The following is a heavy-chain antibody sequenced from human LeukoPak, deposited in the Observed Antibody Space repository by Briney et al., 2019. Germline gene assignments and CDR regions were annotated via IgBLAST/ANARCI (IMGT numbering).Heavy chain of an antibody. Sequence: PGGSLRLSCAASGFTFSSYAMHWVRQAPGKGLEWVAVISYDGGNKYYADSVKGRFTISRDNSKNTLYLQMNSLRAEDTAVYYCARVSGTYYYYGMDVWGQGTTVTVSS. CDR3: ARVSGTYYYYGMDV. V-gene: IGHV3-30-3*01. CDR2: ISYDGGNK. CDR1: GFTFSSYA. D-gene: IGHD1-7*01. J-gene: IGHJ6*02.